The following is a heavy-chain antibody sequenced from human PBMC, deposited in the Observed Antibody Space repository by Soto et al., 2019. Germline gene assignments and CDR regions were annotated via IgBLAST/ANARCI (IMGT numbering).Heavy chain of an antibody. D-gene: IGHD6-6*01. J-gene: IGHJ6*03. CDR2: VSGSGGTT. CDR1: GFTFSSYA. Sequence: GGSLRLSCAASGFTFSSYAMSWARQAPGKGLEWVSAVSGSGGTTYYADSVKGRFTISRDNSRNTLYLQMNSLRAEDTAVYYCAEDRYDERLNGTSSLRMDVWGKGTTVTVSS. CDR3: AEDRYDERLNGTSSLRMDV. V-gene: IGHV3-23*01.